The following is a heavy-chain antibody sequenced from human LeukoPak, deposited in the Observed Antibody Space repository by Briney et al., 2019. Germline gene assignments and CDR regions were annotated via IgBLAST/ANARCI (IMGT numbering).Heavy chain of an antibody. D-gene: IGHD3-10*01. CDR2: IKQDGSEK. CDR1: RFTLSSYW. J-gene: IGHJ6*03. Sequence: GGSLRLSCAASRFTLSSYWMSWVRQAPGQGLEWVANIKQDGSEKYSVDSVKGRFTISRDNAKNSLYLHMNSLRAEDTAVYYCARDLVVRGVITRNYYYYYMDVWGKGTTVTVSS. V-gene: IGHV3-7*01. CDR3: ARDLVVRGVITRNYYYYYMDV.